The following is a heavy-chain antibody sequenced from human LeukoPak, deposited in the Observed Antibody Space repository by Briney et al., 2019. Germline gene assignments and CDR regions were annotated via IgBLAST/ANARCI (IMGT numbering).Heavy chain of an antibody. J-gene: IGHJ3*02. CDR2: IYYSGST. CDR3: ARSATGFFGAFDI. Sequence: SETLSLTCTVSGCSISSYYWSWIRQPPGKGLEWIGYIYYSGSTNYNPSLKRRVTISVDTSKNQFSLKLSSVTAADTAVYYCARSATGFFGAFDIWGQGTMVTVSS. D-gene: IGHD5-12*01. CDR1: GCSISSYY. V-gene: IGHV4-59*01.